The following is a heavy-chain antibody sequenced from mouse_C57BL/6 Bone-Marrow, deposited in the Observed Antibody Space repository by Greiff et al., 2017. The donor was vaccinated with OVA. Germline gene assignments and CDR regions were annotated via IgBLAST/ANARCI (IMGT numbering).Heavy chain of an antibody. J-gene: IGHJ2*01. CDR3: AREPGY. CDR1: GFTFSSYA. Sequence: DVQLQESGGGLVKPGGSLKLSCAASGFTFSSYAMSWVRQTPEKRLEWVATISDGGSYTYYPDNVKGRFTISRDNAKNNLYLQMSHLKSEDTAMYYCAREPGYWGQGTTLTVSS. V-gene: IGHV5-4*01. CDR2: ISDGGSYT.